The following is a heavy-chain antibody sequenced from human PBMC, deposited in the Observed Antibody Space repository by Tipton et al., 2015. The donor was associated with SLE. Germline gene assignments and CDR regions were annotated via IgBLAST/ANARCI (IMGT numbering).Heavy chain of an antibody. CDR3: ARGPGLFDY. CDR2: IYYSGST. D-gene: IGHD3-10*01. V-gene: IGHV4-38-2*01. J-gene: IGHJ4*02. CDR1: GYSISSGYY. Sequence: LSCAVSGYSISSGYYWGWIRQPPGKGLEWIGYIYYSGSTNYNPSLKSRVTISVDKSKNQFSLKLSSVTAADTAVYYCARGPGLFDYWGQGTLVTVSS.